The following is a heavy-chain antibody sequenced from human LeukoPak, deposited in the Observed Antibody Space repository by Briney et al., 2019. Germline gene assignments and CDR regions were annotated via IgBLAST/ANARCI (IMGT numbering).Heavy chain of an antibody. J-gene: IGHJ3*02. CDR1: GYTGTELS. D-gene: IGHD3-9*01. Sequence: ASVKVSCKVSGYTGTELSMHWVRQATGQGLEWMGGFDREDGETIYAQKIQGRVTRTEDTSTDTAYMVLRSLSSEDTAVHYCATIGRYFVWLLLEAFDICGQGTMVTVSS. V-gene: IGHV1-24*01. CDR3: ATIGRYFVWLLLEAFDI. CDR2: FDREDGET.